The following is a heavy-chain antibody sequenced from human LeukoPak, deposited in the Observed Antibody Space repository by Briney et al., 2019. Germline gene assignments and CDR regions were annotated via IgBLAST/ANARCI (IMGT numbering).Heavy chain of an antibody. V-gene: IGHV4-59*01. CDR3: ARGGDDYGDYFDY. Sequence: PSETLSLTCTVSGGSISSYYWSWIRQPPGKGLEWIGYIYYSGSTNYNPSLKSRVTISVDTSKNQFSLKLSPVTAADTAVYYCARGGDDYGDYFDYWGQGTLVTVSS. D-gene: IGHD4-17*01. J-gene: IGHJ4*02. CDR1: GGSISSYY. CDR2: IYYSGST.